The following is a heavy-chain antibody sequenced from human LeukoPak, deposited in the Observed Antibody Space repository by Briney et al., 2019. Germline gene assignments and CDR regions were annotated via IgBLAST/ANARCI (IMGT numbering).Heavy chain of an antibody. CDR2: ISGNGLKK. D-gene: IGHD2-2*01. Sequence: GGTLRLSCAASGFTFSSYAMSWVRQTPGKGLEWVSGISGNGLKKFYADSVKGRFTISRDNSKKTVDLEMNNLRVEDSAIFYCAKIVVPAAFYFYGMDVWGPGTTVTVSS. V-gene: IGHV3-23*01. CDR3: AKIVVPAAFYFYGMDV. CDR1: GFTFSSYA. J-gene: IGHJ6*02.